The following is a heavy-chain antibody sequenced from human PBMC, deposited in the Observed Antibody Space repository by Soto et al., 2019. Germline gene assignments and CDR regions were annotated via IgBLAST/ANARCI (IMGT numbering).Heavy chain of an antibody. D-gene: IGHD3-10*01. Sequence: SVKVSCKASGGTFSSYAISWVRQAPGQGLEWMGGIIPIFGTANYAQKFQGRVTITADKSTSTAYMGLSSLRSEDTAVYYCARSDHNYYGSGSYYYWGQGTLVTVSS. V-gene: IGHV1-69*06. CDR3: ARSDHNYYGSGSYYY. J-gene: IGHJ4*02. CDR1: GGTFSSYA. CDR2: IIPIFGTA.